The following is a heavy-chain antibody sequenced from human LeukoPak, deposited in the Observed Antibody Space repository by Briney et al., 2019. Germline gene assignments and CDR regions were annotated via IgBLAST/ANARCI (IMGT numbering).Heavy chain of an antibody. J-gene: IGHJ4*02. CDR2: IYTSGST. CDR3: ARIDGGGEYYFDS. D-gene: IGHD3-16*01. CDR1: GGSISSGSYY. Sequence: SQTLSLTCTVSGGSISSGSYYWSWIRQPAGKGLEWIGRIYTSGSTNYNPSLKSRVTISVDTSKDQFSLKPSSVTAADTAVYYCARIDGGGEYYFDSWGQGTLVTVSS. V-gene: IGHV4-61*02.